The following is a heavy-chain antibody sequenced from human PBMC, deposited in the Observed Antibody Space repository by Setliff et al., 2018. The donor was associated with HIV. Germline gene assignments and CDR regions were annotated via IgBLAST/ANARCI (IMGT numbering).Heavy chain of an antibody. CDR3: ARGVTSPFATGI. CDR2: INHSGST. Sequence: SETLSLTCTVSGGSISSGSYYWSWIRQPAGKGLEWIGEINHSGSTNYNPSLKNRVTISVDTSKNQFSLRLSSVTSADTAVYYCARGVTSPFATGIWGHGTLVTVSS. V-gene: IGHV4-61*10. CDR1: GGSISSGSYY. J-gene: IGHJ4*01. D-gene: IGHD2-2*01.